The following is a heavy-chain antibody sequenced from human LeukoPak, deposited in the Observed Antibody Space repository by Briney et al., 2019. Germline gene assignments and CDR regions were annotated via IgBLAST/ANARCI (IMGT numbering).Heavy chain of an antibody. CDR1: GGSISSYY. CDR3: ARGTRTGPVPYYYYMDV. CDR2: IYYSGST. J-gene: IGHJ6*03. V-gene: IGHV4-59*01. D-gene: IGHD1/OR15-1a*01. Sequence: SETLSLTCTVSGGSISSYYWSWIRQPPGKGLEWIGYIYYSGSTNYNPSLKSRVTISVDTSKNQFSLKLSSVTAADTAVYYCARGTRTGPVPYYYYMDVWGKGTTVTVSS.